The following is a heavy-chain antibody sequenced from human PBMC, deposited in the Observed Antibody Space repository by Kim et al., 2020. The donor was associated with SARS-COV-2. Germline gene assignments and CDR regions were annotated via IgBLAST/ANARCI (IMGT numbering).Heavy chain of an antibody. CDR3: ARGRPHRSMPTVIYFDY. J-gene: IGHJ4*01. Sequence: GGTLRLSCAASGFTFSSYSMNWVRQAPGQGLEWVSSISSSSSYIYYADSAKGRFTISRDNAKNSLYPQMNSLRAEDTAVYYCARGRPHRSMPTVIYFDY. V-gene: IGHV3-21*01. CDR1: GFTFSSYS. CDR2: ISSSSSYI. D-gene: IGHD4-17*01.